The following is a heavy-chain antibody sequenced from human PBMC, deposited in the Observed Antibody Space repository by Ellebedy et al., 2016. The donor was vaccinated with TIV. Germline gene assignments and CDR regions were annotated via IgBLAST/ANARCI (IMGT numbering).Heavy chain of an antibody. V-gene: IGHV4-59*12. CDR1: GGSISSYY. Sequence: MPSETLSLTCTVSGGSISSYYWSRIRQPPGKGLEWIGYIYYSGSTNYNPSLKSRVTISVDTSKNQFSLKLSSVTAADTAVYYCARSLGYFDYWGQGTLVTVSS. CDR3: ARSLGYFDY. J-gene: IGHJ4*02. CDR2: IYYSGST.